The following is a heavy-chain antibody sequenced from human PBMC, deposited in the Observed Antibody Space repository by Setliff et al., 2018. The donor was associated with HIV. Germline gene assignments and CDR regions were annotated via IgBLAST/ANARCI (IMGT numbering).Heavy chain of an antibody. CDR2: IKQDGTDK. J-gene: IGHJ4*02. CDR1: GFTFSDYW. CDR3: ARDTCDTPSCYAGPRFVY. Sequence: GGSLRLSCAASGFTFSDYWMSWVRQAPGKGLEWVANIKQDGTDKYYVDSVRGRFTISRDNARNSLFLQMNSLRVEDTSVYYCARDTCDTPSCYAGPRFVYWGQGNLVTVSS. V-gene: IGHV3-7*01. D-gene: IGHD2-2*01.